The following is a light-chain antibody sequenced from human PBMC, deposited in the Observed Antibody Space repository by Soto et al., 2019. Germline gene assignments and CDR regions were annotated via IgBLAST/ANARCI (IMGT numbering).Light chain of an antibody. CDR3: QQYGSSPIFS. CDR2: GAS. J-gene: IGKJ3*01. CDR1: ENVRTF. Sequence: EVVLTQSPATLSLSPGERATLSCRASENVRTFVDWYQQKPGQAPRLLIHGASSRATGIPDRFTGSGSGTDFTLTISRLEPEDFAVYYCQQYGSSPIFSFGPGTRVDI. V-gene: IGKV3-20*01.